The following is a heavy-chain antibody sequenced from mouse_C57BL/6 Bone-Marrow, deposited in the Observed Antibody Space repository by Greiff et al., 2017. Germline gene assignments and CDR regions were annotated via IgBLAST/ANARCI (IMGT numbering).Heavy chain of an antibody. D-gene: IGHD1-3*01. Sequence: VQLQQSGAELVRPGTSVKVSCKASGYAFTNYLIEWVKQRPGQGLEWIGVINPGSGGTNYNEKFKGKATLTADKSSSTAYMQLSSLTSEDSAVYFCARSSSLGFDYWGQGTTLTVSS. CDR1: GYAFTNYL. CDR2: INPGSGGT. V-gene: IGHV1-54*01. J-gene: IGHJ2*01. CDR3: ARSSSLGFDY.